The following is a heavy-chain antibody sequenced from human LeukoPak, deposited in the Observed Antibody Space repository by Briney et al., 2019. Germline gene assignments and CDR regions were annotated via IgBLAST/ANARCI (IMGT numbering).Heavy chain of an antibody. Sequence: PGGSLRLSCAASGFTFSSYGMHWVRQAPGKGLEWVAVISYDGSNKYYADSVKGRFTISRDNSKNTLYLQMNSLRAEDTAVYYYAKRGYFDYWGQGTLVTVSS. CDR2: ISYDGSNK. V-gene: IGHV3-30*18. J-gene: IGHJ4*02. CDR3: AKRGYFDY. CDR1: GFTFSSYG.